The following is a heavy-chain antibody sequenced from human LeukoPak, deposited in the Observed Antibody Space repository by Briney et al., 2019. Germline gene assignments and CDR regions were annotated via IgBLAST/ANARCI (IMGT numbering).Heavy chain of an antibody. CDR3: ARAKSGVAGFFDF. V-gene: IGHV4-59*01. CDR1: GDPISSYY. D-gene: IGHD6-19*01. J-gene: IGHJ4*02. Sequence: TSETLSLTCSVSGDPISSYYWSWIRQPPEEGLEWIGYIYYTGSTKYDPSLKSRVTLLADTSKNQLFLRLCSVTAADTAVYYCARAKSGVAGFFDFWGRGTLVTVSS. CDR2: IYYTGST.